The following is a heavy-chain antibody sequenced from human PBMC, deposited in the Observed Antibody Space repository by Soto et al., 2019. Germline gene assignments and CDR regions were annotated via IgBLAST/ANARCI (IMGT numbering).Heavy chain of an antibody. D-gene: IGHD3-10*01. V-gene: IGHV3-13*05. Sequence: GGSLTLSCAASGFTFSSYDMHWVRQAPGKGLEWVSAIGNTGNPYYTRSVKGRFTISRENAKNYFYLQMNSLSAGDTAVYYCAIGTREHYDYYGMDVWGQGTTVTVSS. CDR1: GFTFSSYD. J-gene: IGHJ6*02. CDR2: IGNTGNP. CDR3: AIGTREHYDYYGMDV.